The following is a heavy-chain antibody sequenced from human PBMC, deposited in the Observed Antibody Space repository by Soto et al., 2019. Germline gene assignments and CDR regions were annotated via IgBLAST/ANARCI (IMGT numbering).Heavy chain of an antibody. CDR2: IYYSGST. D-gene: IGHD2-15*01. V-gene: IGHV4-34*09. J-gene: IGHJ3*02. CDR3: ARDRDCSGGSCYDNDAFDI. Sequence: SETLSLTCAVYGGSFRGYYWSWIRQPPGKRLEWIGYIYYSGSTYYNPSLKSRVTISVDTSKNQFSLKLSSVTAADTAVYYCARDRDCSGGSCYDNDAFDIWGQGTMVTVSS. CDR1: GGSFRGYY.